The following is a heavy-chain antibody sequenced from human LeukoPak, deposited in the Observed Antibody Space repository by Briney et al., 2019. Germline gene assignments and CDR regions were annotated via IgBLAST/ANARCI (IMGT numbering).Heavy chain of an antibody. V-gene: IGHV4-59*12. Sequence: SETLSLTCTVSGGSISSYYWGWIRQPPGKGLEWIGEIYHSGGTNYNPSLKSRVTISVDKSKNQFSLKLSSVTAADTAVYYCATRGDWALPFDIWGQGTMVTVSS. CDR3: ATRGDWALPFDI. CDR2: IYHSGGT. D-gene: IGHD2-21*02. CDR1: GGSISSYY. J-gene: IGHJ3*02.